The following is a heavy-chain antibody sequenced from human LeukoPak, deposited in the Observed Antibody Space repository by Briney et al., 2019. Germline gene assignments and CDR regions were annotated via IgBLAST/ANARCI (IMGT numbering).Heavy chain of an antibody. Sequence: ASVKVSCKASGYTFTGYYMHWVRQAPGQGLEWMGWINPNSGGTNYAQKFQGRVTMTRDTSISTAYMELSRRRSDDTAVYYCARNFARRYCSGGSCYSYYYYGMDVWGQGTTVTVSS. CDR1: GYTFTGYY. CDR3: ARNFARRYCSGGSCYSYYYYGMDV. D-gene: IGHD2-15*01. J-gene: IGHJ6*02. CDR2: INPNSGGT. V-gene: IGHV1-2*02.